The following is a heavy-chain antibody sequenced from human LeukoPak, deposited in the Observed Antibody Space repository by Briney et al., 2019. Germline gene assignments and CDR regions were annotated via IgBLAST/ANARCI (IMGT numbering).Heavy chain of an antibody. Sequence: SETLSLTCTVSGGSISNYYWSWIRQPPGKGLEWIGYIHNSGSTSYNPSLKSRVTMSVDTSKNQFSLKLSSVTVADTAVYYCARKSTNPLDYWGQGTLVTVSS. CDR2: IHNSGST. J-gene: IGHJ4*02. CDR3: ARKSTNPLDY. CDR1: GGSISNYY. V-gene: IGHV4-59*01.